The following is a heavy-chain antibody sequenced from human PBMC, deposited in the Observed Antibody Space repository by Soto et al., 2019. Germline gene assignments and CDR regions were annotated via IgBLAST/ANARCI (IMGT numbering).Heavy chain of an antibody. CDR2: ISSSGSTI. CDR1: GFTFSSYE. V-gene: IGHV3-48*03. J-gene: IGHJ3*02. Sequence: LRLSCAASGFTFSSYEMNWVRQAPGKGLEWVSYISSSGSTIYYADSVKGRFTISRDNAKNSLYLQMNSLRAEDTAVYYCATLPDSGGAFDIWGQGTMVTVSS. CDR3: ATLPDSGGAFDI. D-gene: IGHD4-17*01.